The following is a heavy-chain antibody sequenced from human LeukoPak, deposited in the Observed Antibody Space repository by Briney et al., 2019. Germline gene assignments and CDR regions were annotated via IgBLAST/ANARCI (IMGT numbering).Heavy chain of an antibody. J-gene: IGHJ4*02. Sequence: SVKVSCKASGGTFSSYAISWVRQAPGQGLEWMGGIIPIFGTANYAQKFQGRVTITTDESTSTAYVELSSLRSEDTAVYYCARVLYYDSSGYFDYWGQGTLVTVSS. CDR1: GGTFSSYA. CDR2: IIPIFGTA. V-gene: IGHV1-69*05. CDR3: ARVLYYDSSGYFDY. D-gene: IGHD3-22*01.